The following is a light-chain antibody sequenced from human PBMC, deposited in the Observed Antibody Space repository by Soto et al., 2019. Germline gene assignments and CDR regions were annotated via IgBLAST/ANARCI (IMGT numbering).Light chain of an antibody. CDR1: GSDVGAYKY. CDR3: SSYGGSNIPLYV. V-gene: IGLV2-8*01. J-gene: IGLJ1*01. Sequence: SVLTQPPSASGSPGQSLTISCAGTGSDVGAYKYVSWYQQHPGKAPKLIIYEVDKRPSGVPDRFSGSKSGNTASLTVSGLQAEDEADYYCSSYGGSNIPLYVFGTGTKVNDL. CDR2: EVD.